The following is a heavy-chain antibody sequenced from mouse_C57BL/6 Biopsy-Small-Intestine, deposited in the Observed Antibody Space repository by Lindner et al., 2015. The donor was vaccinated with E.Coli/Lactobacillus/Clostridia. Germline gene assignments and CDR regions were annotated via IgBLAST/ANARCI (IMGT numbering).Heavy chain of an antibody. CDR3: ARDLHFSGSGRGTMDY. J-gene: IGHJ4*01. V-gene: IGHV1-82*01. D-gene: IGHD1-1*01. CDR2: IYPGDGDT. CDR1: GFAFSSSW. Sequence: VQLQESGPELVKPGASVKISCKASGFAFSSSWMHWVKQRPGKGLEWIGRIYPGDGDTDYNEKFKGKATLTADKSSSTAYMQLSSLTSEDSAVYFCARDLHFSGSGRGTMDYWGQGTSVTVSS.